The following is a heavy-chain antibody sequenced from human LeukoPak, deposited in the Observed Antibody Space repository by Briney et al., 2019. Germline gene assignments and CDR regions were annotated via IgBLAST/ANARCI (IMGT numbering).Heavy chain of an antibody. CDR3: AKDRRSSGWFN. Sequence: GGSLRLSCAASVFTFSSYAMSWVRQAPGKGLEWVSAISGSGGSTYYADSVKGRFTISRDNSKNTLYLQMNSLRADDTAVYYCAKDRRSSGWFNWGQGTLVTVSS. CDR1: VFTFSSYA. D-gene: IGHD6-19*01. CDR2: ISGSGGST. J-gene: IGHJ4*02. V-gene: IGHV3-23*01.